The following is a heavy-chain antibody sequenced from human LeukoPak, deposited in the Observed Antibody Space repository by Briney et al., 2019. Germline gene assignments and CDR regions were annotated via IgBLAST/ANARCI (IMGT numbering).Heavy chain of an antibody. D-gene: IGHD6-13*01. J-gene: IGHJ4*02. V-gene: IGHV3-23*01. CDR3: AKTDSSWYYFDS. CDR2: ISGSGGST. CDR1: GFTFSSYA. Sequence: GGSLRLSCAASGFTFSSYAMSWVRQAPGKGLEWVSAISGSGGSTYYADSVKGRFTISRDNAKNSLYLQMNSLRAEDTAVYYCAKTDSSWYYFDSWGQGTLVTVSS.